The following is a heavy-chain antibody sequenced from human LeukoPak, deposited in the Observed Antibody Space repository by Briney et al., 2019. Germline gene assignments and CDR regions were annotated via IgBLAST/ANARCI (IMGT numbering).Heavy chain of an antibody. CDR3: ARDWMATIY. CDR1: GFTFSSSA. J-gene: IGHJ4*02. D-gene: IGHD5-24*01. V-gene: IGHV3-23*01. CDR2: ISNNGGYT. Sequence: QTGGSLRLSCAASGFTFSSSAMSWVRQAPGKGLEWVSAISNNGGYTYYADSVKGRFTISRDNAKNSLYLQMNSLRAEDTAVYYCARDWMATIYWGQGTLVTVSS.